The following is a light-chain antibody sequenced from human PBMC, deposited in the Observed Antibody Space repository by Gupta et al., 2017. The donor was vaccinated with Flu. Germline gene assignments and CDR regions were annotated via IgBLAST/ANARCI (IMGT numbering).Light chain of an antibody. CDR2: DAS. Sequence: EIVLTQSPGPLSLSPGERATLSCRASQSVGRNYLAWYQQKPGQAPRLLIYDASSRATVIPARFSGSGSGTYFSLTISGVEPEDFAVYYCQQYDGSCTFGPGTQVDI. V-gene: IGKV3-20*01. J-gene: IGKJ3*01. CDR1: QSVGRNY. CDR3: QQYDGSCT.